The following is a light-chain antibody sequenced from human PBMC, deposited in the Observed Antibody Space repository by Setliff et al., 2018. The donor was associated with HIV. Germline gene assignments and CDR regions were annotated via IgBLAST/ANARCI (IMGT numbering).Light chain of an antibody. CDR2: DNN. CDR3: GTWDSSLSAGV. Sequence: AAPGQKVTISCSASSSNIGNNYVSWYQQLPGAAPKLLIYDNNKRPSGIPDRFSGSKSGTSATLGITGLQTGDEADYYCGTWDSSLSAGVFGGGTK. CDR1: SSNIGNNY. J-gene: IGLJ2*01. V-gene: IGLV1-51*01.